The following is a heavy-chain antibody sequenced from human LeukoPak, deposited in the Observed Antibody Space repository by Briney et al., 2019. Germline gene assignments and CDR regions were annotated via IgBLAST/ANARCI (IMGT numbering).Heavy chain of an antibody. CDR1: GFTFSTYW. CDR2: GSSDGSTT. Sequence: PGGSLRLSCAASGFTFSTYWMQWVRQAPGKGLEWVSRGSSDGSTTTYADSVKGRFTISRDNGKNTLYLQMNSLRAEDTAVYYCARDADGPGSLIDYWGQGTLVTVPS. J-gene: IGHJ4*02. D-gene: IGHD1-14*01. CDR3: ARDADGPGSLIDY. V-gene: IGHV3-74*01.